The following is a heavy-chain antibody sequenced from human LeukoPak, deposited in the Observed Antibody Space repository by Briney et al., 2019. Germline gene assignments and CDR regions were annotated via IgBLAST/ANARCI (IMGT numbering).Heavy chain of an antibody. V-gene: IGHV3-30*18. J-gene: IGHJ2*01. Sequence: PGGSLRLSCTASGFTFSSYDMNWVRQAPGKGLEWVAVISYDGSNKYYADSVKGRFTISRDNSKNTLYLQMNSLRAEDTAVYYCAKVPGYCSGGSCYTDWYFDLWGRGTLVTVSS. CDR1: GFTFSSYD. CDR3: AKVPGYCSGGSCYTDWYFDL. CDR2: ISYDGSNK. D-gene: IGHD2-15*01.